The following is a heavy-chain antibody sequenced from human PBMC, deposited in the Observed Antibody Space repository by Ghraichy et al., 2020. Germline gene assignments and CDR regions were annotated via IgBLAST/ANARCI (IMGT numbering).Heavy chain of an antibody. CDR2: IYYSGST. J-gene: IGHJ5*02. Sequence: SETLSLTCTVSGGSISSSSYYWGWIRQPPGKGLEWIGSIYYSGSTYYNPSLKSRVTISVDTSKNQFSLKLSSVTAADTAVYYCANQPRGENWFDPWGQGTLVTVSS. V-gene: IGHV4-39*01. CDR3: ANQPRGENWFDP. CDR1: GGSISSSSYY. D-gene: IGHD3-16*01.